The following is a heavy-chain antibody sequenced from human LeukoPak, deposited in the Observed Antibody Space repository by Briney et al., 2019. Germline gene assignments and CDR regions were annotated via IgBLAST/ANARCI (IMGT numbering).Heavy chain of an antibody. CDR2: IFYSGSA. CDR1: GGSITTSSYY. J-gene: IGHJ4*02. CDR3: ARHHSYYGSGSYYKGIDY. Sequence: PSETLSLTCTVSGGSITTSSYYWGWIRQPPGKGLEWIGSIFYSGSAYYNPSLKSRVTISVDTSKNQFSLKLSSVTAADTAVYYCARHHSYYGSGSYYKGIDYWGQGTLVTVSS. D-gene: IGHD3-10*01. V-gene: IGHV4-39*01.